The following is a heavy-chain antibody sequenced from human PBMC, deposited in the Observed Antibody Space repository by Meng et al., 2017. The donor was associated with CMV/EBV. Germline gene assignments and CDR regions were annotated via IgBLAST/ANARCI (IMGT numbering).Heavy chain of an antibody. Sequence: ETLSLTCAASGFTFSSYSMNWVRQASGKGLEWVSSISSSSSYIYYADSVKGRFTISRDNAKNSLYLQMNSLRAEDTAVYYCARDRGNSGHWFDPWGQGTLVTVSS. D-gene: IGHD4-23*01. CDR2: ISSSSSYI. J-gene: IGHJ5*02. CDR3: ARDRGNSGHWFDP. V-gene: IGHV3-21*01. CDR1: GFTFSSYS.